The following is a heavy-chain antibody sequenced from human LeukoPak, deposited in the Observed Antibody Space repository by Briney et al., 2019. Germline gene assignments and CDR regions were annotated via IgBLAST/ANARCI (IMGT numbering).Heavy chain of an antibody. CDR2: ISSSSSYI. CDR1: GFTFSSYS. Sequence: GGSLRLSCAASGFTFSSYSMNWVRQAPGKGLEWVSSISSSSSYIYYADSVKGRFTISRDNAKNSLYLQMNSLGAEDTAVYYCATTTVTKGPWDYMDVWGKGTTVTVSS. CDR3: ATTTVTKGPWDYMDV. V-gene: IGHV3-21*01. D-gene: IGHD4-17*01. J-gene: IGHJ6*03.